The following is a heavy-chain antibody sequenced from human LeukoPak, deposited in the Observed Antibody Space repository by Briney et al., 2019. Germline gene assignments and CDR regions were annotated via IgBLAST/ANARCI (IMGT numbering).Heavy chain of an antibody. CDR2: ISSSSSTI. CDR1: GFTFSSYS. D-gene: IGHD3-22*01. V-gene: IGHV3-48*04. CDR3: ARGHRVDGYYVCDY. Sequence: GGSLRLSCAASGFTFSSYSMNWVRQAPGKGLEWVSYISSSSSTIYYADSVKGRFTISRDNAKNSLYLQMNSLRAEDTAVYYCARGHRVDGYYVCDYWGQGTLVTVSS. J-gene: IGHJ4*02.